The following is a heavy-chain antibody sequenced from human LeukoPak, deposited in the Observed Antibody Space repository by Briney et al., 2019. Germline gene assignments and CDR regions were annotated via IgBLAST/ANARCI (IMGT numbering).Heavy chain of an antibody. D-gene: IGHD3-10*01. J-gene: IGHJ3*02. Sequence: PGGSLRLSCAVSGFTVSTNYMSCVRQPPGKGLEWVSVIYSGGSTYYADSVKGRFSISRDNSKNTLYLQMNNLRAEDTAVYYCANGYYYGSGSYYKGAFDIWGQGTMVTVSS. CDR3: ANGYYYGSGSYYKGAFDI. CDR1: GFTVSTNY. V-gene: IGHV3-66*01. CDR2: IYSGGST.